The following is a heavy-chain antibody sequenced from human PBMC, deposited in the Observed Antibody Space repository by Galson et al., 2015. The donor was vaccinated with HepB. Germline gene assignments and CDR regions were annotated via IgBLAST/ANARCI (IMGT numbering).Heavy chain of an antibody. V-gene: IGHV3-30*18. CDR1: GFTFSSYG. J-gene: IGHJ4*02. CDR2: ISYDGSNK. CDR3: AKDGYYYDSSGYLDY. Sequence: SLRLSCAASGFTFSSYGMHWVRQAPGKGLEWVAVISYDGSNKYYADSVKGRFTISRDNSKNTLYLQMNSLRAEDTAVYYCAKDGYYYDSSGYLDYWGQGTLVTVSS. D-gene: IGHD3-22*01.